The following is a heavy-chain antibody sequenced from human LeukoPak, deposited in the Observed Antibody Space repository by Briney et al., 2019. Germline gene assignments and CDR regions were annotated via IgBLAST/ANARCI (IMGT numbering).Heavy chain of an antibody. D-gene: IGHD1-1*01. V-gene: IGHV4-31*03. J-gene: IGHJ4*02. CDR2: IYYSGST. Sequence: SETLSLTCTVSGGSISSGGYYWSWIRQHPGKGLEWIGYIYYSGSTYYNPSLKSRVTISVDTSKNQFSLKLSSVTAADTAVYYCARHAGWNAAEVDYWAREPWSPSPQ. CDR3: ARHAGWNAAEVDY. CDR1: GGSISSGGYY.